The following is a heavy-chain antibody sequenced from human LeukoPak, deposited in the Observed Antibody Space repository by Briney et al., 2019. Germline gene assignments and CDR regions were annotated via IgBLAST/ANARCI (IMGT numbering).Heavy chain of an antibody. CDR2: ISGSTSAV. CDR3: ARRERQSANYYYFDY. Sequence: GGSLRLSCAASGFTFTRYGMVWVRQAPGKGLEWVWYISGSTSAVYYADSVRGRFTISRDNAKNSLYLQMNSLRDDDTAVYYCARRERQSANYYYFDYWGQGTLVTVSS. J-gene: IGHJ4*02. D-gene: IGHD4/OR15-4a*01. CDR1: GFTFTRYG. V-gene: IGHV3-48*02.